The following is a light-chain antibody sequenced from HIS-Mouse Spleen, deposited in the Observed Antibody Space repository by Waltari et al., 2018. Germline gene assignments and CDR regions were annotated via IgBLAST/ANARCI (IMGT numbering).Light chain of an antibody. J-gene: IGLJ2*01. V-gene: IGLV3-21*03. CDR3: QVWDSSSDHVV. CDR2: DAS. Sequence: SYVLTQPPSGSAAPGKTARITCGGNNIGRKRVHWYQQKPGQAPVLGVDDASDRPSGIPERFSGSNSGNTATLTISRVEAGDEADYYCQVWDSSSDHVVFGGGTKLTVL. CDR1: NIGRKR.